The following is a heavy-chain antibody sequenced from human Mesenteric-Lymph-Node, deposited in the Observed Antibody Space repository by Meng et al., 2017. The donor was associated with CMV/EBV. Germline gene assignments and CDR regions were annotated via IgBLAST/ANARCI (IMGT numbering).Heavy chain of an antibody. Sequence: GGSLRLSCAASGFVFSSHWMHWVRQAPGKGLVWVSRINGDGSNINYAESVKGRFTISRDDSKNTVFLQMNSLRAEDTAVYYCARGDSSSTWLVFDYWGQGTLVTVSS. J-gene: IGHJ4*02. CDR1: GFVFSSHW. CDR2: INGDGSNI. CDR3: ARGDSSSTWLVFDY. D-gene: IGHD6-13*01. V-gene: IGHV3-74*01.